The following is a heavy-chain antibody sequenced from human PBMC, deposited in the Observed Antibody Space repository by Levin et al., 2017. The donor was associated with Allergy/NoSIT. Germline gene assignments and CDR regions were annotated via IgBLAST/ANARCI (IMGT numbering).Heavy chain of an antibody. D-gene: IGHD1-1*01. V-gene: IGHV5-51*01. CDR2: IYPGDSDI. CDR1: GYSFTTYW. CDR3: ARPSRADNNAFDI. Sequence: LGESLKISCKASGYSFTTYWIGWVRQVPGKGLEWMGIIYPGDSDIRYSPSFQGQVTISVDKSISIAYLQWSSLKASDTAMYYCARPSRADNNAFDIWGQGTMVIVSS. J-gene: IGHJ3*02.